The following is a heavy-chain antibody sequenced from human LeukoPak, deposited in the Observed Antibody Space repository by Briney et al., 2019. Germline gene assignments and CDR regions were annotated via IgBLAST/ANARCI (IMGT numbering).Heavy chain of an antibody. J-gene: IGHJ4*02. CDR3: AKYSPAYCSGGSCLNCFDY. Sequence: GGSLRLSCAASGFTFSDYYMSWIRQAPGKGLEWVSAISGSGGSTYYADSVKGRFTISRDNSKNTLYLQMNSLRAEDTAVYYCAKYSPAYCSGGSCLNCFDYWGQGTLVTVSS. CDR2: ISGSGGST. D-gene: IGHD2-15*01. CDR1: GFTFSDYY. V-gene: IGHV3-23*01.